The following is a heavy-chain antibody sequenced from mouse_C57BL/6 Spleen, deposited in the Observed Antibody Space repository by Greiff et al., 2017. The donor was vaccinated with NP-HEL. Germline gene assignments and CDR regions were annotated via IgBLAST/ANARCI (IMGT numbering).Heavy chain of an antibody. CDR1: GYTFTSYD. J-gene: IGHJ2*01. CDR3: AKTVPLGY. CDR2: IYPRDGST. V-gene: IGHV1-85*01. D-gene: IGHD1-1*01. Sequence: QVHVKQSGPELVKPGASVKLSCKASGYTFTSYDINWVKQRPGQGLEWIGWIYPRDGSTKYNEKFKGKATLTVDTSSSTAYMELHSLTSEDSAVYCCAKTVPLGYWGQGTTLTVSS.